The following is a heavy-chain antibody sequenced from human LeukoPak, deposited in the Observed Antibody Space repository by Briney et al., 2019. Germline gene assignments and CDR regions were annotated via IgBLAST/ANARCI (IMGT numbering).Heavy chain of an antibody. CDR3: ARELIVVVPAANWFDP. CDR1: GGSISSSSYY. J-gene: IGHJ5*02. Sequence: PSETLSLTCTVSGGSISSSSYYWGWIRQPPGKGLAWIGSIYFSGSTYYNPSLKSRVTISVDTSKNQFSLKLSSVSAADTAVYYCARELIVVVPAANWFDPWGQGTLVTVSS. V-gene: IGHV4-39*07. D-gene: IGHD2-2*01. CDR2: IYFSGST.